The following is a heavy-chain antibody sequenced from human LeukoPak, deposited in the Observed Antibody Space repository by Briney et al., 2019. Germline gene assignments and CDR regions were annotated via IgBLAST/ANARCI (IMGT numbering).Heavy chain of an antibody. Sequence: PGGSLRLSCAASGFTFSSYAMNWVRQAPGKGLVWVSATGSTGVSTFYADSVKGRFTVSRDNSKNTLSLQMNSLRAEDTAVYYCAKDPGVVPAHYFDYWGQGILVTVSS. CDR2: TGSTGVST. D-gene: IGHD2-2*01. J-gene: IGHJ4*02. V-gene: IGHV3-23*01. CDR3: AKDPGVVPAHYFDY. CDR1: GFTFSSYA.